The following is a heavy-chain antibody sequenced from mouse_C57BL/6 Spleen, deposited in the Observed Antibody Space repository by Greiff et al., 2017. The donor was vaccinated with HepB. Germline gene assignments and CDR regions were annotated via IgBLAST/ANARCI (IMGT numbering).Heavy chain of an antibody. CDR3: TRGGLRRGMDY. V-gene: IGHV1-15*01. J-gene: IGHJ4*01. CDR2: IDPETGGT. D-gene: IGHD2-4*01. CDR1: GYTFTDYE. Sequence: SGAELVRPGASVTLSCKASGYTFTDYEMHWVKQTPVHGLEWIGAIDPETGGTAYNQKFKGKAILTADKSSSTAYMELRSLTSEDSAVYYCTRGGLRRGMDYWGQGTSVTVSS.